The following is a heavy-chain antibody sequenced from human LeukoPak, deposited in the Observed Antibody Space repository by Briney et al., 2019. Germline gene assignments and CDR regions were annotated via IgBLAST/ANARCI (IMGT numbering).Heavy chain of an antibody. D-gene: IGHD3-22*01. CDR3: ARHGPYYYDSSGYHP. CDR2: IYYSGST. CDR1: GGPISSSSYY. J-gene: IGHJ5*02. V-gene: IGHV4-39*01. Sequence: SETLSLTCTVSGGPISSSSYYWGWIRQPPGKGLEWLGSIYYSGSTYYNPSLKSRVTISVDTSKNQFSLKLSSVTAADTAVYYCARHGPYYYDSSGYHPWGQGTLVTVSS.